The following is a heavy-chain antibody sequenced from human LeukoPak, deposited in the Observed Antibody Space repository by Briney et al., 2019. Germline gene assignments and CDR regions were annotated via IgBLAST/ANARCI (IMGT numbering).Heavy chain of an antibody. D-gene: IGHD1-1*01. CDR3: VRVKGTYFDY. Sequence: RGSLRLSCAASGFPLSSYSMNWVRQAPGKGLEWISYISDSGSAIYYVDSVKGRVTVSRDNARNSLFLQMDSPRAEDTAVYYCVRVKGTYFDYWGPGTLVTVSS. CDR1: GFPLSSYS. J-gene: IGHJ4*02. CDR2: ISDSGSAI. V-gene: IGHV3-48*01.